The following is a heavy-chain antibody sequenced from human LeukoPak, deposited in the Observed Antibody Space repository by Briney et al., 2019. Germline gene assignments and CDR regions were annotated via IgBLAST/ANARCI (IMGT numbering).Heavy chain of an antibody. CDR2: SSTSGGTI. Sequence: GGSLRLSCAASGFIISDYYMSWIRQAPGKGLEWLSYSSTSGGTISYADSVKGRFTISRDNAKNSLYLQMNSLRAEDTAVYYCARESYYYGSGAYDPWGQGTLVTVSS. CDR1: GFIISDYY. J-gene: IGHJ5*02. D-gene: IGHD3-10*01. CDR3: ARESYYYGSGAYDP. V-gene: IGHV3-11*01.